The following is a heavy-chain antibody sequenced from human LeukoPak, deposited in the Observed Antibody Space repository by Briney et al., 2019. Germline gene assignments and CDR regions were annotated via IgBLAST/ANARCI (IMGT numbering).Heavy chain of an antibody. CDR2: ISGSGGDT. CDR1: GFTFSSHA. D-gene: IGHD3-3*01. CDR3: AKEVKIFGVVIIAGDY. Sequence: GGSLRLSCAVFGFTFSSHAMTWVRQAPGKGLEWVSGISGSGGDTYYADSVKGRFTISRDNSKNTLYLQMNSLRAEDTAVYYCAKEVKIFGVVIIAGDYWGQGTLVTVSS. J-gene: IGHJ4*02. V-gene: IGHV3-23*01.